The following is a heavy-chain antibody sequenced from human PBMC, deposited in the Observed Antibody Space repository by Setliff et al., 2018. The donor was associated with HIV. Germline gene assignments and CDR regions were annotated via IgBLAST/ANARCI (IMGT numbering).Heavy chain of an antibody. CDR1: GGSISSGSYY. CDR3: ARFPSSTSFYYFDY. Sequence: KTSETLSLTCTVSGGSISSGSYYWSWIRQHPGKGLEWIGLIYYSGSTYYNPSLKSRVSISVDTSKNQFYLKLYSVTAADTAVYYCARFPSSTSFYYFDYWGQGTLVTVSS. J-gene: IGHJ4*02. D-gene: IGHD2-2*01. V-gene: IGHV4-31*03. CDR2: IYYSGST.